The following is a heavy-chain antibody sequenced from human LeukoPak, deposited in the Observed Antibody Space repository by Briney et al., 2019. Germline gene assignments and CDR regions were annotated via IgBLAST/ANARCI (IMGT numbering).Heavy chain of an antibody. CDR1: GYTFTSYA. CDR2: IIPIFGTA. D-gene: IGHD1-26*01. Sequence: GASVKVSCKASGYTFTSYAISWVRQAPGQGLEWMGGIIPIFGTANYAQKFQGRVTITADESTSTAYMELSSLRSEDTAVYYCARGSLGLGATSSNYTDVWGKGTTVTVSS. J-gene: IGHJ6*03. V-gene: IGHV1-69*13. CDR3: ARGSLGLGATSSNYTDV.